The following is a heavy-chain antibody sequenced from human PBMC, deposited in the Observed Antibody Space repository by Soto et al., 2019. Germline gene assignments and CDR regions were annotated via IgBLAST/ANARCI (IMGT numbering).Heavy chain of an antibody. CDR2: IYRNGNT. CDR3: ARGDYQYSIDY. V-gene: IGHV4-30-2*01. D-gene: IGHD2-2*01. J-gene: IGHJ4*02. Sequence: SETLSLTCTVSGDSMTSGDYSWSWIRQPPGKGLEWLGYIYRNGNTHYSPSLKSRVSISQDRSKNQFSPELTSVTAADTAVYYCARGDYQYSIDYWGQGTLVTVSS. CDR1: GDSMTSGDYS.